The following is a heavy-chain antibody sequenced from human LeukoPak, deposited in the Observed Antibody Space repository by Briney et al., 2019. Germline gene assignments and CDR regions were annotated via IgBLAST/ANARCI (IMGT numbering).Heavy chain of an antibody. D-gene: IGHD2-2*01. CDR1: GFTVSSIY. V-gene: IGHV3-66*02. Sequence: PGGSLRLSCAASGFTVSSIYMNWVRQAPGKGLEWVSIIYSDGGAYYADSVRGRFTISRDDSNNTLSLQMNNLKPEDSAVYYCARDVPAPHWGQGTLVTVSS. CDR3: ARDVPAPH. CDR2: IYSDGGA. J-gene: IGHJ1*01.